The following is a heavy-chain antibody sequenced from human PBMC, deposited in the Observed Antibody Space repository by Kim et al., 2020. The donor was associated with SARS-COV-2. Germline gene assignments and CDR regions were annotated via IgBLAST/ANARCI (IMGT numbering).Heavy chain of an antibody. Sequence: GESLKISCKGSGYSFTSYWIGWVRQMPGKGLEWMRIIYPGDSDTRYSPSFQGQVTISADKSISTAYLQWSSLKASDTAMYYCARSGRTPRYYFDYWGQGTLVTVSS. CDR3: ARSGRTPRYYFDY. CDR2: IYPGDSDT. D-gene: IGHD3-10*01. J-gene: IGHJ4*02. V-gene: IGHV5-51*01. CDR1: GYSFTSYW.